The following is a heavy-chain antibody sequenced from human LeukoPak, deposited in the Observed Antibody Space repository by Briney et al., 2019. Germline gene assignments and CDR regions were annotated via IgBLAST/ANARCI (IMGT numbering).Heavy chain of an antibody. Sequence: GGSLRLSCAASGFTFRYYYMSWIRQAPGKGLDGVAKIKQEGREKYYVDAVKGRFTISRDNAKNSLYLQMNSLRAEDTAVYYCARAGAAVRLVLYCAFDIWGQGTMVTVSS. CDR1: GFTFRYYY. V-gene: IGHV3-7*01. J-gene: IGHJ3*02. D-gene: IGHD6-19*01. CDR3: ARAGAAVRLVLYCAFDI. CDR2: IKQEGREK.